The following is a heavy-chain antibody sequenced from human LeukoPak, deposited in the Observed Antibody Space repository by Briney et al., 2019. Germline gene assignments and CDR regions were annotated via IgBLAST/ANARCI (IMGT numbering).Heavy chain of an antibody. Sequence: ASVKVSYKASGYTFTSYGISWVRQAPGQGLEWMGWISAYNGNTNYAQKLQGRVTMTTDTSTSTAYMELRSLRSDDTAVYYCARARLRSYYYYYYMDVWGKGTTVTISS. V-gene: IGHV1-18*01. D-gene: IGHD3-22*01. CDR2: ISAYNGNT. CDR1: GYTFTSYG. J-gene: IGHJ6*03. CDR3: ARARLRSYYYYYYMDV.